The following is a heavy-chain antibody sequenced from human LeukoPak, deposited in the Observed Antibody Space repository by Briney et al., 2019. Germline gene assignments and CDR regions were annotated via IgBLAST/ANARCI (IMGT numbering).Heavy chain of an antibody. D-gene: IGHD6-13*01. CDR1: GGSISSSSYY. Sequence: SETLSLTCTVSGGSISSSSYYWGWIRQPPGKGLEWIGRIYYSGSTYYNPSLKSRVTISVDTSKNQFSLKLSSVTAADTAVYYRARRGISQGYYMDVWGKGTTVTISS. V-gene: IGHV4-39*01. CDR3: ARRGISQGYYMDV. J-gene: IGHJ6*03. CDR2: IYYSGST.